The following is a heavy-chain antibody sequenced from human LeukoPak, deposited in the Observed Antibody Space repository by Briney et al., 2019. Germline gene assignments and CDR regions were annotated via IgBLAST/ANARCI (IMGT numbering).Heavy chain of an antibody. V-gene: IGHV3-74*01. CDR3: ARERGSWYFDY. CDR2: INTDGSST. Sequence: GGSLRLSCAASGFTFSSYWMHWVRQAPGKGLVWVSRINTDGSSTSYADSVKGRFTISRDNAKNTLYLQMNSLRAEDTAVYYCARERGSWYFDYWGQGTLVTVS. D-gene: IGHD5-12*01. J-gene: IGHJ4*02. CDR1: GFTFSSYW.